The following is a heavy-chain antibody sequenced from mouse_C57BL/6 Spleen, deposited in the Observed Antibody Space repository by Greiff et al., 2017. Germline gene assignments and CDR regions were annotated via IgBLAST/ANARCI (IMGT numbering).Heavy chain of an antibody. J-gene: IGHJ1*03. CDR3: TTSNSGHWYFDV. D-gene: IGHD2-5*01. CDR1: GFNIKDYY. Sequence: EVKLVESGAELVRPGASVKLSCTASGFNIKDYYMHWVKQRPEQGLEWIGRIDPEDGDTEYAPTFQGKATMTADTSSNPAYLQLSSLTSEDTAVYYCTTSNSGHWYFDVWGTGTTVTVSS. CDR2: IDPEDGDT. V-gene: IGHV14-1*01.